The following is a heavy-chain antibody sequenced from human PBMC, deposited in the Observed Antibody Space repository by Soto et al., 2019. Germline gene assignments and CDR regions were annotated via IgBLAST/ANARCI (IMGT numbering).Heavy chain of an antibody. CDR3: ARAGSSRGLWLGPDY. Sequence: GGSLRLSCAASGFTFSGYAMHCVRQAPGKGLEWVAVISDDGTNKHYADSARGRFTISRDNSKNTLNLQMDSLRPEDTAVYYYARAGSSRGLWLGPDYWGKGT. J-gene: IGHJ4*02. CDR1: GFTFSGYA. V-gene: IGHV3-30-3*01. CDR2: ISDDGTNK. D-gene: IGHD5-18*01.